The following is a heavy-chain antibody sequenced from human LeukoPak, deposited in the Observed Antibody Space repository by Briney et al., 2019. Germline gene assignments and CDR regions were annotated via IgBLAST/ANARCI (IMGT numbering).Heavy chain of an antibody. D-gene: IGHD6-19*01. CDR1: GYTFTGYY. V-gene: IGHV1-2*02. CDR2: INPNSGGT. Sequence: ASVRVSCKASGYTFTGYYMHWVRQAPGQGLEWMGWINPNSGGTNYAQKFQGRVTMTRDTSISTAYMELSRLRSDDTAVYYCARGARRAVAALDYWGQGTLVTVSS. CDR3: ARGARRAVAALDY. J-gene: IGHJ4*02.